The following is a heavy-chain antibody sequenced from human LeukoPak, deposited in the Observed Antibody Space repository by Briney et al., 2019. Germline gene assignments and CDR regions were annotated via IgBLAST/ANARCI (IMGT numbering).Heavy chain of an antibody. CDR2: INPNSGGT. Sequence: ASVKVSCKASGYTFTGYYMHWVRQAPGHGLEWMGWINPNSGGTKYAQKFQGRVTMTRDTSISTAYMELSRLRSDDTAVYYCARDNDKQWRRPDYWGQGTLVTVSS. V-gene: IGHV1-2*02. CDR3: ARDNDKQWRRPDY. D-gene: IGHD6-19*01. CDR1: GYTFTGYY. J-gene: IGHJ4*02.